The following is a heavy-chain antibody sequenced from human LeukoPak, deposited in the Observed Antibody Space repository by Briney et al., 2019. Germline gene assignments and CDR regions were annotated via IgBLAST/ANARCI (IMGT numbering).Heavy chain of an antibody. Sequence: GGTLRLSCAASGFALDDYAMHWVRQAPGQGLEWISLISGDGGSTYYADSVKGRFTISRDNSKNSLYLQMNSLRTADTALYYCARESEGSGYYDLDYWGQGTLVTVSS. J-gene: IGHJ4*02. V-gene: IGHV3-43*02. CDR2: ISGDGGST. CDR1: GFALDDYA. D-gene: IGHD3-22*01. CDR3: ARESEGSGYYDLDY.